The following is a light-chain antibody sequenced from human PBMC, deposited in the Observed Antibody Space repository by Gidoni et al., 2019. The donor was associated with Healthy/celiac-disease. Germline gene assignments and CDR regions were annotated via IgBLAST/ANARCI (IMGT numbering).Light chain of an antibody. CDR1: QGIRTD. Sequence: AIQLPQSPASLSASAGDRVTIACRASQGIRTDLVWYQQKPGQAPKLLIYAASSRQSGVPSRFSGSGSGTDFTLTISSLQSEDFATYYCLQDYNYPDLTFGQGTKVEIK. CDR2: AAS. CDR3: LQDYNYPDLT. J-gene: IGKJ1*01. V-gene: IGKV1-6*01.